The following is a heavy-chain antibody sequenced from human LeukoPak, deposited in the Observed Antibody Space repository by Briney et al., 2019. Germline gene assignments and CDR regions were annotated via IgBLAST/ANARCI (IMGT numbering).Heavy chain of an antibody. D-gene: IGHD6-6*01. J-gene: IGHJ4*02. CDR1: GFTFSSYW. CDR3: ARRGGSSSRRSPVDY. CDR2: IKEDGSQK. Sequence: GGSLRLSCAASGFTFSSYWMTWVRQAPGKGPEWVANIKEDGSQKYYVDSVRGRLTISRDNAKNSLFLQMNNLRVEDTAVYYCARRGGSSSRRSPVDYWGQGTLVTVSS. V-gene: IGHV3-7*01.